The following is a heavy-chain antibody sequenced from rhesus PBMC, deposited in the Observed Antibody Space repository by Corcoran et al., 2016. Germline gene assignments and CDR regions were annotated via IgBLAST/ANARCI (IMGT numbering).Heavy chain of an antibody. D-gene: IGHD2-21*01. V-gene: IGHV1-70*01. CDR2: IHPGYGRT. CDR1: GYIFTSYV. CDR3: AAVEVEYCTGSGCYWNYFDY. Sequence: QEQLVQSGAEVKKPGASVKVSCKASGYIFTSYVISWLRQAPGQGFEWMGGIHPGYGRTNNAQKMQGKVTITADMSTSTVYMELSSLRSEDMAVYYCAAVEVEYCTGSGCYWNYFDYWGQGVLVTVSS. J-gene: IGHJ4*01.